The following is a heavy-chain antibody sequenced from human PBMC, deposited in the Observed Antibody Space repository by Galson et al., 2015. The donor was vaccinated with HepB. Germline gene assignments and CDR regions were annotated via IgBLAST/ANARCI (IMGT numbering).Heavy chain of an antibody. CDR1: GDSVSSNSAA. CDR3: ARDARDPTWTGYSYGLGY. D-gene: IGHD5-18*01. CDR2: TYYRSKWYN. V-gene: IGHV6-1*01. J-gene: IGHJ4*02. Sequence: CAISGDSVSSNSAAWNWIRQSPSRGLEWLGRTYYRSKWYNDYAVSVKSRITTNPDTSKNQFSLQLNSVTPEDTAVYYCARDARDPTWTGYSYGLGYWGQGTLVTVSS.